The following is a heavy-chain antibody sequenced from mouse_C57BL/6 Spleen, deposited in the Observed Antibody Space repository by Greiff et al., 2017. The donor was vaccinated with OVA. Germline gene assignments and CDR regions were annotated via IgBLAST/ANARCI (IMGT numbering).Heavy chain of an antibody. D-gene: IGHD1-1*01. CDR3: ARIYYYGSSYVGYFDY. J-gene: IGHJ2*01. Sequence: VQLQQSGPELVKPGASVKIPCKASGYTFTDYNMDWVKQSHGKSLEWIGDINPNNGGTIYNQKFKGKATLTVDKSSSTAYMELRSLTSEDTAVYYCARIYYYGSSYVGYFDYWGQGTTLTVSS. V-gene: IGHV1-18*01. CDR2: INPNNGGT. CDR1: GYTFTDYN.